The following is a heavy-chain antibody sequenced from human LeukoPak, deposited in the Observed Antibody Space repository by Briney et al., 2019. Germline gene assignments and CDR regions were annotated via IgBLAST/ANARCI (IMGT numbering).Heavy chain of an antibody. Sequence: GGSLRLSCAASGVTFSSYEMNWVRQAPGKGLEWVSYISSSGSTIYYADSVKGRFTISRDNAKNSLYLQMNSLRAEDTAVYYCASHPITMVRGALDYWGQGTLVTVSS. CDR1: GVTFSSYE. J-gene: IGHJ4*02. CDR3: ASHPITMVRGALDY. V-gene: IGHV3-48*03. D-gene: IGHD3-10*01. CDR2: ISSSGSTI.